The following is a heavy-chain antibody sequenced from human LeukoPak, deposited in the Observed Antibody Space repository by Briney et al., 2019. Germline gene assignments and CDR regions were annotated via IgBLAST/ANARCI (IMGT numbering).Heavy chain of an antibody. D-gene: IGHD2-2*01. CDR1: GGSISSSNW. J-gene: IGHJ4*02. Sequence: PSGTLSLTCAVSGGSISSSNWWSWVRQPPGKGLEWIGNIYYSGSTNYNPSLKSRVTISVDTSKNQFSLKLSSVTAADTAVYYCARGRDSTSCFNDYWGQGTLVTVSS. V-gene: IGHV4-4*02. CDR3: ARGRDSTSCFNDY. CDR2: IYYSGST.